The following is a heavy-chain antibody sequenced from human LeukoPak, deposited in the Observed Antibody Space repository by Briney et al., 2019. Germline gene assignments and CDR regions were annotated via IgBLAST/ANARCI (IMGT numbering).Heavy chain of an antibody. CDR2: FDPEDGET. CDR3: ATLIPRTMIVVNEDYAFDI. J-gene: IGHJ3*02. D-gene: IGHD3-22*01. V-gene: IGHV1-24*01. Sequence: GASVKVSCKVSGYTLTELSMHWVRQAPGKGLEWMGGFDPEDGETIYAQKFQGRVTMTEDTSTDTAYMELSSLRSEDTAVYYCATLIPRTMIVVNEDYAFDIWGQGTMVTVSS. CDR1: GYTLTELS.